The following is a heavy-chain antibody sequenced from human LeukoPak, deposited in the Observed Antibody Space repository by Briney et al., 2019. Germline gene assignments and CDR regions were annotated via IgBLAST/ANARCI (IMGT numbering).Heavy chain of an antibody. CDR3: AKDGDETYHFDY. Sequence: SETLSLTCTVSGGSISSYYWGWVRQPPGKGLEWIGYIYYSGSTNYNPSLKSRVPISVDAPKNQCSLTLSSLTAACTAVQYSAKDGDETYHFDYWGQGTLGTVSS. D-gene: IGHD3-10*01. CDR1: GGSISSYY. J-gene: IGHJ4*01. CDR2: IYYSGST. V-gene: IGHV4-59*01.